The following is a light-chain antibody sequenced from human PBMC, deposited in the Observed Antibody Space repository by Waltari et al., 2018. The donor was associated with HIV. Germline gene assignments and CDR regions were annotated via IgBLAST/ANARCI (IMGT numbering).Light chain of an antibody. Sequence: QSALTQPRSVSGSPGQSVTISCTGTSSDLGCYDPVSSYLQHPGKVPKLIIYECIKRPSGVPDRFSGSKSGNTASLTISGLQTEDEADYFCCSYAGTYTYVLFGGGTKLTVL. CDR1: SSDLGCYDP. CDR2: ECI. J-gene: IGLJ3*02. V-gene: IGLV2-11*01. CDR3: CSYAGTYTYVL.